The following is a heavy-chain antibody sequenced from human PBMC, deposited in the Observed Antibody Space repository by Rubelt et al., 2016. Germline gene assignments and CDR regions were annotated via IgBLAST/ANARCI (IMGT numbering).Heavy chain of an antibody. CDR1: GYSISSGYY. CDR3: ARLAAAAPFYYYYMDV. V-gene: IGHV4-38-2*02. J-gene: IGHJ6*03. Sequence: QVQLQESGPGLVKPSETLSLTCTVSGYSISSGYYWGWIRQPPGKGLEWIGEINHSGSTNYNPSLKSRVPISVDRSKNRCSLKLSSGAAADTAVYYCARLAAAAPFYYYYMDVWGKGTTVTVSS. D-gene: IGHD6-13*01. CDR2: INHSGST.